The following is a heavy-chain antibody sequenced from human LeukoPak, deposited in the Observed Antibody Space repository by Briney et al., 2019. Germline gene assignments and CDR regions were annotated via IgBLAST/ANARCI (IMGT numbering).Heavy chain of an antibody. CDR3: ARGKIGYYYGDYDGY. J-gene: IGHJ4*02. Sequence: PGGSLRLSCAASRFTFSSYEMNWVRQAPGKGLEWVSYISTISSTKYYADSVKGRFTISRDNAKNSLYLQMNSLRDEDTAVYYCARGKIGYYYGDYDGYWGQGTLVTVSS. CDR1: RFTFSSYE. CDR2: ISTISSTK. V-gene: IGHV3-48*02. D-gene: IGHD4-17*01.